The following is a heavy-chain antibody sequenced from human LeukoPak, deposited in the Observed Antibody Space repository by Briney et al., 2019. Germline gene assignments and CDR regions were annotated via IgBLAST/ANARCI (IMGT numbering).Heavy chain of an antibody. CDR2: IYYSGST. CDR1: RGSISSSNYY. D-gene: IGHD3-22*01. J-gene: IGHJ6*03. V-gene: IGHV4-39*07. CDR3: ARVGAHYDSSGYYRLYYYYYMDV. Sequence: PSETLSLTCSVSRGSISSSNYYWGWIRQPPVKGLEWIVNIYYSGSTYYNPSLQSLKSRVTISVDTSENQFSLKLSSVTAADTAVYYCARVGAHYDSSGYYRLYYYYYMDVWGKGTTVTVSS.